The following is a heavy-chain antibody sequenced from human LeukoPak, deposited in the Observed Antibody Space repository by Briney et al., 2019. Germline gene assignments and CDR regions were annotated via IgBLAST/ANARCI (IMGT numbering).Heavy chain of an antibody. V-gene: IGHV4-4*07. J-gene: IGHJ6*02. CDR2: IHGSGST. Sequence: SETLSLTCTVSGGSIRSYFWSWIRQPAGKGLEWIGRIHGSGSTNYNPSLKSRVTMSVDTSKNQFSLKLSSVTAADTAVYYCAKDSFEQQLFIHPDEYYYYYYGMDVWGQGTTVTVSS. D-gene: IGHD6-13*01. CDR1: GGSIRSYF. CDR3: AKDSFEQQLFIHPDEYYYYYYGMDV.